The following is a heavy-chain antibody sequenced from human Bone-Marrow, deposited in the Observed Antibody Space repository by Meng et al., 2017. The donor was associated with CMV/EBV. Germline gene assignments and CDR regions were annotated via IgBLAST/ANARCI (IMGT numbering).Heavy chain of an antibody. D-gene: IGHD2-2*02. J-gene: IGHJ4*02. Sequence: ASVKVSCKASGYTFTGYYMHWVRQAPGQGLEWMGWINPNSGGTNYAQKFQGRVTMTRDTSISTAYMELSRLRSDDTAVYYCARLGYCSSTSCYTVSNYYFDYWGQGTLVTVYS. CDR2: INPNSGGT. CDR3: ARLGYCSSTSCYTVSNYYFDY. V-gene: IGHV1-2*02. CDR1: GYTFTGYY.